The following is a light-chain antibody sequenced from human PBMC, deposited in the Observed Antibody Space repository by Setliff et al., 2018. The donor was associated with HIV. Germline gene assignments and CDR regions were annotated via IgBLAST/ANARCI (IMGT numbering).Light chain of an antibody. CDR2: WAS. CDR3: QQYYSMPAT. V-gene: IGKV4-1*01. J-gene: IGKJ2*01. Sequence: DIVMTQSPESLGVSLGERATINCKSSQSVFYSSNNKNYLAWYQQKPGQPPKLLIYWASTRESGVPDRFSGSGSGTDFTLTINSLQAEDVAVYYCQQYYSMPATFGQGTKVDIK. CDR1: QSVFYSSNNKNY.